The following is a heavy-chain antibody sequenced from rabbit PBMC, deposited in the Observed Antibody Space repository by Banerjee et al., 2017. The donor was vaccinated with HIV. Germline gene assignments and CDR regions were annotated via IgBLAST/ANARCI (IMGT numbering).Heavy chain of an antibody. D-gene: IGHD1-1*01. Sequence: QEQLEESGGDLVKPEGSLTLTCTASGFSFSNSYWICWVRQAPGKGLEWIGCIGTGSSGSTYYASWAKGRFTITEPSSTTVTLQMTSLTAADTATYFCARYISSAYSLWGPGTLVTVS. CDR2: IGTGSSGST. V-gene: IGHV1S45*01. CDR3: ARYISSAYSL. CDR1: GFSFSNSYW. J-gene: IGHJ6*01.